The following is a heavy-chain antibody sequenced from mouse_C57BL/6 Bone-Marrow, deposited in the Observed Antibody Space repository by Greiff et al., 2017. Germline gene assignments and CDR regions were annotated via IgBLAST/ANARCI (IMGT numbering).Heavy chain of an antibody. V-gene: IGHV14-3*01. CDR1: GFNIKNTY. D-gene: IGHD1-2*01. Sequence: VQLQHSVAELVRPGASVKLSCTASGFNIKNTYMHWVKQRPEQGLEWLGRIDPATGNTKYAPKFQGKATITADTSSNTAYLQLSSLTSEDTAIYYCARGGYYGYYAMDYWGQGTSVTVSS. CDR2: IDPATGNT. J-gene: IGHJ4*01. CDR3: ARGGYYGYYAMDY.